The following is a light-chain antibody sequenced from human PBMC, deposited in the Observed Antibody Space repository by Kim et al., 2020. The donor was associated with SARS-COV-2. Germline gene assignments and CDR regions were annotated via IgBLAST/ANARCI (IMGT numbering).Light chain of an antibody. V-gene: IGKV1-8*01. CDR1: QGISSY. CDR3: QQYYSYPL. Sequence: AIRITQSPSSLSASTGDRVTITCRASQGISSYLAWYQQKPGKAPKLLIYAASTLQSGVPSRFSGSGSGTDFTLTISCLQSEDFATYYCQQYYSYPLFGQGTKLEI. J-gene: IGKJ2*01. CDR2: AAS.